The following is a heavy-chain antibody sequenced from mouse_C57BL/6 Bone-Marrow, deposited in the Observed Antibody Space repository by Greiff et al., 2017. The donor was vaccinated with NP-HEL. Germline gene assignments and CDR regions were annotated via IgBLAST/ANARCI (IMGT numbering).Heavy chain of an antibody. CDR2: IWSGGST. D-gene: IGHD5-1*01. V-gene: IGHV2-2*01. Sequence: QVQLKQSGPGLVQPSQSLSITCTVSGFSLTSYGVHWVRQSPGKGLEWLGVIWSGGSTDYNAAFISRLSISKDNSKSQVFFIMNSLQADDTAIYYYARNKGTYPWFAYWGQGTLVTVSA. CDR3: ARNKGTYPWFAY. J-gene: IGHJ3*01. CDR1: GFSLTSYG.